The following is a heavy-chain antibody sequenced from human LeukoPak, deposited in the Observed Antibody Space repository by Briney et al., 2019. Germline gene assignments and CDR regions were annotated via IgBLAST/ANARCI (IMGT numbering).Heavy chain of an antibody. J-gene: IGHJ4*02. CDR2: IWYDGSKK. V-gene: IGHV3-33*01. Sequence: GRSLRLSCAASGFTFSNYGMHWVRQAPGKGLEWVAVIWYDGSKKYYADSVKGRFTISRDNSKNTLYLQMNSLRAEDTAVYYCAGNYGPYYFDYWGQGTLVT. CDR3: AGNYGPYYFDY. CDR1: GFTFSNYG. D-gene: IGHD3-10*01.